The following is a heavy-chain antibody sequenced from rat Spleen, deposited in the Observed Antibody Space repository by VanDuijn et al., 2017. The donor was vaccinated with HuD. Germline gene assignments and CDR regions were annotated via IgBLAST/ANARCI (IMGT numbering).Heavy chain of an antibody. V-gene: IGHV5-29*01. CDR1: GFTFSDYY. J-gene: IGHJ2*01. CDR3: AKVLSGSFDN. Sequence: EVQLVESDGGLVQPGRSLKLSCAASGFTFSDYYMAWVRQAPTKGLEWVATISSDGRRNYYLDSVKGRFTISRDNAESTLYLQMDSLRSEDTATYYCAKVLSGSFDNWGQGVMVTVSS. CDR2: ISSDGRRN. D-gene: IGHD5-1*01.